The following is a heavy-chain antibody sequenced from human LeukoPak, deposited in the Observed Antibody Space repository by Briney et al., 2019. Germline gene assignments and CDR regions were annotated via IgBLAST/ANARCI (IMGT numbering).Heavy chain of an antibody. Sequence: GGSLRLSCAASGFTFSSYWMHWVRQAPGKGLVWVSRINSDGSSTSYADSVKGRFTISRDNSKNTLYLQMNSLRAEDTAVYYCVQGTRRGAITMVRGVIGKSYYFDSWGQGTLVTVSS. CDR2: INSDGSST. V-gene: IGHV3-74*01. D-gene: IGHD3-10*01. CDR1: GFTFSSYW. J-gene: IGHJ4*02. CDR3: VQGTRRGAITMVRGVIGKSYYFDS.